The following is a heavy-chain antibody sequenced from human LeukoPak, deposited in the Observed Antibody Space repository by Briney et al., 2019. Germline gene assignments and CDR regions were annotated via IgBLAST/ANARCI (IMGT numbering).Heavy chain of an antibody. V-gene: IGHV3-20*04. CDR1: GGSISSYY. CDR2: INYNGAIT. J-gene: IGHJ4*02. CDR3: ARDRLGPSFSVSHFDL. D-gene: IGHD3-3*02. Sequence: PSETLSLTCTVSGGSISSYYWSWIRQPPGKGLEWLCAINYNGAITDYADSVKGRFTISRDNAKNSLYLRMDSLRAEDTALYYCARDRLGPSFSVSHFDLWGQGTLVTVSS.